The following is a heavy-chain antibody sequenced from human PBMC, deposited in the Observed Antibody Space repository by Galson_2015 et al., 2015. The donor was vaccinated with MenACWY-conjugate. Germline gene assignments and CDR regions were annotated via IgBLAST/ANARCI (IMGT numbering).Heavy chain of an antibody. D-gene: IGHD6-6*01. Sequence: SLRLSCAASGFTFSSYTMHWVRQAPGKGLEWVAVMSYGGSNKYYADSVKGRFTISRDNSKNTLYLQMDSLRAEDTAVYYCARGRGRPLAHAFGIWGQGTMVTVSS. CDR3: ARGRGRPLAHAFGI. V-gene: IGHV3-30*04. CDR1: GFTFSSYT. CDR2: MSYGGSNK. J-gene: IGHJ3*02.